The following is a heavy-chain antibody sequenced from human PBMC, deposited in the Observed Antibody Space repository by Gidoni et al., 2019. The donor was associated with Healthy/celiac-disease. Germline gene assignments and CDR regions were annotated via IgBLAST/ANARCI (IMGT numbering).Heavy chain of an antibody. CDR3: TTPWVYDSSGPGDY. D-gene: IGHD3-22*01. CDR2: IKSKTDGGTT. CDR1: GFTFSNAW. V-gene: IGHV3-15*01. Sequence: EVQLVESGGGLVKPGGSLRLSCAASGFTFSNAWMSWVRQAPGKGLEWVGRIKSKTDGGTTDYAAPVKGRFTISRDDSKNTLYLQMNSLKTEDTAVYYCTTPWVYDSSGPGDYWGQGTLVTVSS. J-gene: IGHJ4*02.